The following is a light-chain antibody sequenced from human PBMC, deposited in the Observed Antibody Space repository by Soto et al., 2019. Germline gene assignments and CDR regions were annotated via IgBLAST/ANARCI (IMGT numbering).Light chain of an antibody. J-gene: IGKJ4*01. CDR1: QSVSSN. CDR3: QQYNNWPLT. Sequence: EIVMTQPPATLSVSPGERATLSCRASQSVSSNLAWYQQKPGQAPRLLIYGASTRATGIPTRLSGSGSGTEVTLTISSLQSEDFAVYYCQQYNNWPLTFVGGTKVEIK. V-gene: IGKV3-15*01. CDR2: GAS.